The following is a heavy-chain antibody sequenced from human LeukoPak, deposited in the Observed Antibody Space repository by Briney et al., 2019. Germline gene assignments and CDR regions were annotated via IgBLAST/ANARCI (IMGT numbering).Heavy chain of an antibody. V-gene: IGHV4-59*08. CDR3: ARLNSERYYFDD. D-gene: IGHD1-1*01. Sequence: SVTLSLTCTVSGDSISSYYWRWIRQPPGEGRVGIEYINCSGRNKYNPSLKSRVTISVVSSKNQSSRRRSCGVAAGAAVYYCARLNSERYYFDDCGEGTLVTVSS. J-gene: IGHJ4*02. CDR2: INCSGRN. CDR1: GDSISSYY.